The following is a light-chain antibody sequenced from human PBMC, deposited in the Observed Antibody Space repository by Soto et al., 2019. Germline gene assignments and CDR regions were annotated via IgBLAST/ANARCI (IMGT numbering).Light chain of an antibody. V-gene: IGKV3-11*01. CDR3: QQRNNWPRVT. CDR2: DVS. CDR1: QSVNSN. J-gene: IGKJ5*01. Sequence: EIVMTQSPVTLSVSPGERATLSCRASQSVNSNYVAWYQQKPGQGHRLLLYDVSNRATGIPARFSGSGSGTDFTLTISSLEPEDFAVYFGQQRNNWPRVTFGQGTRLEIK.